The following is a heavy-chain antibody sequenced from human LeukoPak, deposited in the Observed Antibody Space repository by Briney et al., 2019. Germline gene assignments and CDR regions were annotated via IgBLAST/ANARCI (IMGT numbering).Heavy chain of an antibody. J-gene: IGHJ5*02. CDR3: AREMMAANNWFDP. V-gene: IGHV4-30-2*01. Sequence: PSETLSLTCAVSGGSISSGGYSRSWIRPPPGKGLEWIEYIYHSGSTYYNPSLKSRVTISVDRSKNQVSLKLSSVSAADTAVYYCAREMMAANNWFDPWGQGTLVTVSS. D-gene: IGHD6-25*01. CDR1: GGSISSGGYS. CDR2: IYHSGST.